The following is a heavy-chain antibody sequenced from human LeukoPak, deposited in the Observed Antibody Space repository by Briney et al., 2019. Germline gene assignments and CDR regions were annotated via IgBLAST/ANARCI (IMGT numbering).Heavy chain of an antibody. CDR2: LNPKTCGT. Sequence: ASVKVSCKASGYTFTDYYLHWVRQAPGQGLEWMGWLNPKTCGTNYAQKFQGKVTMTRDTSISTAHMEVPRLRSDDTAVYYCAKDASTDIIVVPGAFDIWGQGTRVTVYS. CDR3: AKDASTDIIVVPGAFDI. J-gene: IGHJ3*02. V-gene: IGHV1-2*02. D-gene: IGHD2-2*01. CDR1: GYTFTDYY.